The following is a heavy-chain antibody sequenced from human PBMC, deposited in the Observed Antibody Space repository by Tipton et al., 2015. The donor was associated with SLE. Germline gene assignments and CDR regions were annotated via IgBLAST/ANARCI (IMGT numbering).Heavy chain of an antibody. V-gene: IGHV4-59*11. D-gene: IGHD3-10*01. CDR1: GGSISSHY. CDR3: AREFYGSGSRFDY. CDR2: IYYSGSA. Sequence: TLSLTCTVSGGSISSHYWSWIRQPPGKGLEWIGYIYYSGSAIYSPSLKSRVTISVGTSKNQFSLKLSSVTAADTAIYYCAREFYGSGSRFDYGGTGTLVTVSS. J-gene: IGHJ4*02.